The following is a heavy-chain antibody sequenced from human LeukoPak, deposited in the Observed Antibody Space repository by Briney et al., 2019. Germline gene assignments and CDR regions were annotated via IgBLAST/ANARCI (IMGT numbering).Heavy chain of an antibody. V-gene: IGHV3-23*01. CDR3: AKAYYYDSGDYVAFDI. D-gene: IGHD3-22*01. CDR1: GLTFGSYS. Sequence: GGSLRLSCAASGLTFGSYSMTWVRQAPGRGLGWVSAISGSGGYTYYADSVKGRFTISRDNSKNTLYLQMNSLRAEDTAVYYCAKAYYYDSGDYVAFDIWGQGTMVTVSS. J-gene: IGHJ3*02. CDR2: ISGSGGYT.